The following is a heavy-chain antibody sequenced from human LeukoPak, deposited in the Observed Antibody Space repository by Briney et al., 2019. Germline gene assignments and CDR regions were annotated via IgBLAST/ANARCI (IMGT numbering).Heavy chain of an antibody. J-gene: IGHJ4*02. CDR1: GGSFRGYY. CDR3: ARARPSPFDY. V-gene: IGHV4-34*01. CDR2: INHSGST. D-gene: IGHD6-6*01. Sequence: SETLSLTCAVYGGSFRGYYWSWIRQPPGKGLEWIGEINHSGSTNYNPSLKSRVTISVDTSKNQFSLKLSSVTAADTAVYYCARARPSPFDYWGQGTLVTVSS.